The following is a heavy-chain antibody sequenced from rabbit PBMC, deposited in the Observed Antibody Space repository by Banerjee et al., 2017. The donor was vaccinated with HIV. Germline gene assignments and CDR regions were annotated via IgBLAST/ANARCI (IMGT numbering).Heavy chain of an antibody. CDR2: IYTSSGST. Sequence: QSLEESGGDLVKPGGSLTLTCTASGLDFSSSYWICWVRQAPGKGLEWIACIYTSSGSTHYAGWAKGRFTISKTSSTTVTLQMTSLTAADTATYFCARGGGGYAGYGHGDDAFDPWGQGTLVTVS. V-gene: IGHV1S40*01. D-gene: IGHD7-1*01. CDR1: GLDFSSSYW. CDR3: ARGGGGYAGYGHGDDAFDP. J-gene: IGHJ2*01.